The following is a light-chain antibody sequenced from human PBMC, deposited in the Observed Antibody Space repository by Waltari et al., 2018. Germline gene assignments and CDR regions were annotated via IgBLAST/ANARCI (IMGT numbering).Light chain of an antibody. CDR1: NSDIGNYDY. J-gene: IGLJ3*02. CDR2: DVR. Sequence: HSALTQSASVSGSPGQSITISCTGTNSDIGNYDYVSWFQQLPGKAPKLIIYDVRNRPLGISNRFSGSKSGITASLSISGLLAEDEAYYYCSSYTSSSTWVFGGGTKLTVL. CDR3: SSYTSSSTWV. V-gene: IGLV2-14*03.